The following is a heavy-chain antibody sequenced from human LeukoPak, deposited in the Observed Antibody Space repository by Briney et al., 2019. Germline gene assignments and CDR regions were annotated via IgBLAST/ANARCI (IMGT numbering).Heavy chain of an antibody. J-gene: IGHJ5*02. V-gene: IGHV1-18*01. CDR1: GYTFTSYG. D-gene: IGHD3-3*01. Sequence: ASVKVSCKASGYTFTSYGISWVRQAPGQGLEWMGWISAYNGNTNYAQKLQGRVTMTRDTSISTAYMELSRLRSDDTAVYYCARTRLITIFGVVNYWLNPWGQGTLVTVSS. CDR3: ARTRLITIFGVVNYWLNP. CDR2: ISAYNGNT.